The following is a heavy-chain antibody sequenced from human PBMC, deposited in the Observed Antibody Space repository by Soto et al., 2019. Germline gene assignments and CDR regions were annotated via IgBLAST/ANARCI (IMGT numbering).Heavy chain of an antibody. CDR1: GFTFSSYA. J-gene: IGHJ4*02. Sequence: PGGSLRLSCAASGFTFSSYAMSWVRQAPGKGLEWVSAISGSGGSTYYADSVKGRFTISRDNSKNTLYLQMNSLRAEDTAVYYCAESPRSGGSGLWPYFDYWGQGTLVTVSS. V-gene: IGHV3-23*01. CDR3: AESPRSGGSGLWPYFDY. CDR2: ISGSGGST. D-gene: IGHD2-15*01.